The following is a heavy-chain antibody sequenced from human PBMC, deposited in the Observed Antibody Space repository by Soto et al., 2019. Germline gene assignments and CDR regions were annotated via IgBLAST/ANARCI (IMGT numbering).Heavy chain of an antibody. J-gene: IGHJ6*02. V-gene: IGHV4-59*01. Sequence: QVQLQESGPGLVKPSETLSLTCTVSGGSISSYYWRWIRQPPGKGLEWIGYIFYTGSTNYNPSLTSRVTISVDTSKNQFCLKLSSVTAADTAVYYCARDPVTPTNYYYYGMDVWGQGTTVIVSS. D-gene: IGHD4-17*01. CDR1: GGSISSYY. CDR3: ARDPVTPTNYYYYGMDV. CDR2: IFYTGST.